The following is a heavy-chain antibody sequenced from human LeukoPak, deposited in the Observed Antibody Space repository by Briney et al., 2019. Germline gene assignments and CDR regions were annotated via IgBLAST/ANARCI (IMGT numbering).Heavy chain of an antibody. J-gene: IGHJ4*02. CDR2: IKQDGSDR. CDR3: ARDRALYHTRGYYYTEDDY. D-gene: IGHD3-22*01. Sequence: PGGSLRLSCTASGFTFSNYWMSWVRQAPGKGLEWVANIKQDGSDRYYVDSAKGRFTISRDNAKNSLYLQMNSLRAEDTAVYYCARDRALYHTRGYYYTEDDYWGQGTLVTVSA. CDR1: GFTFSNYW. V-gene: IGHV3-7*01.